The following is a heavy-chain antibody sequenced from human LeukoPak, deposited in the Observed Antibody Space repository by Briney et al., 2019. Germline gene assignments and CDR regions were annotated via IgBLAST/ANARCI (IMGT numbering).Heavy chain of an antibody. D-gene: IGHD5-12*01. CDR1: GYTFSNYG. CDR3: ARTHSGYDYPYDYYMDV. V-gene: IGHV1-18*01. J-gene: IGHJ6*03. Sequence: ASVKVSCKASGYTFSNYGISWVRQAPGQGLEWMGWISPHSGVANYAQNLQGRVTMTADTSTSTAYMELRSLTSDDTAVYFCARTHSGYDYPYDYYMDVWGRGTTVTVS. CDR2: ISPHSGVA.